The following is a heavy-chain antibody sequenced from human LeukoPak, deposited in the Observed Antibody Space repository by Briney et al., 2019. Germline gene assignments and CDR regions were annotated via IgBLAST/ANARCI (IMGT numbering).Heavy chain of an antibody. CDR3: AKKSPDSSGNPAYD. CDR1: GFTFSSYA. Sequence: GGSLRLSCAASGFTFSSYAMHWVRQAPGKGLEWVAVISYDGSNKYYADSVKGRFTISRDNAKNTLYLQMNSLRAEDTAVYYCAKKSPDSSGNPAYDWGQGTLVTVSS. D-gene: IGHD4-23*01. CDR2: ISYDGSNK. J-gene: IGHJ4*02. V-gene: IGHV3-30-3*02.